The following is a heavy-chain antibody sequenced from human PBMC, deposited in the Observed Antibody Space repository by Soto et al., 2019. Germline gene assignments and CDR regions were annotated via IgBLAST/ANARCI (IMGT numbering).Heavy chain of an antibody. CDR1: GYSVTSRDYY. J-gene: IGHJ6*02. V-gene: IGHV4-39*01. CDR3: ARLSVSLSGHYGIHV. Sequence: SETLSLTCSVSGYSVTSRDYYWSWIRQPPGQGLEWSGSMWNSGLTYYNPSLKSRVTLSVDTSKNQFSVRLNSVTAADTAVYYCARLSVSLSGHYGIHVWGQGTTVTVSS. D-gene: IGHD3-3*01. CDR2: MWNSGLT.